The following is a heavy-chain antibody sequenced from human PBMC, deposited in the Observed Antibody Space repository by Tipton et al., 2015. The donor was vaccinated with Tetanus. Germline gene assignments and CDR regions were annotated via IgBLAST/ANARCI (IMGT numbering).Heavy chain of an antibody. Sequence: TLSLTCTVSGASVRAGDYSWNWIRQPPGKGLEWLAYVSYSGRTNSNYFLKSRITVSQDASKNQFSLRLTSVTAVDTAVYYCARGTGDYWGQGTLVTVSS. CDR3: ARGTGDY. CDR1: GASVRAGDYS. CDR2: VSYSGRT. J-gene: IGHJ4*02. D-gene: IGHD1-14*01. V-gene: IGHV4-61*08.